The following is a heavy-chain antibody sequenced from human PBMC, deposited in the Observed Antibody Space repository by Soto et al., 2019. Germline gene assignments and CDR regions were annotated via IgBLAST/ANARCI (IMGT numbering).Heavy chain of an antibody. V-gene: IGHV1-69*13. J-gene: IGHJ4*02. CDR2: IIPIFGTA. CDR3: ARAYSGSYWFDY. Sequence: ASVKVSCKASGGTFSSYAISWVRQAPGQGLEWMGGIIPIFGTANYAQKFQGRVTITADESTSTAYMELSSLRSEDTAVYYCARAYSGSYWFDYWGQGTLVTVSS. D-gene: IGHD1-26*01. CDR1: GGTFSSYA.